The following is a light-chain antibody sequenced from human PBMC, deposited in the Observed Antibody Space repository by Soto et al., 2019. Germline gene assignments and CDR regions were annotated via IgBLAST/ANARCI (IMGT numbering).Light chain of an antibody. J-gene: IGKJ2*01. Sequence: DIPMTQSPSSLSAFIGDRATITCRTSHNISSHLNWYHQKPGKAPNLLIYAASSLQSEVRSGFSGRGSGRDFTLTITSLQPDDFATYYCRQSFSIPYTFGQGTKLQIK. CDR3: RQSFSIPYT. V-gene: IGKV1-39*01. CDR2: AAS. CDR1: HNISSH.